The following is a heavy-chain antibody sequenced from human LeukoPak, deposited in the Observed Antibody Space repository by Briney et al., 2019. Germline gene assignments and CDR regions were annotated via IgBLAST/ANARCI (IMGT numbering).Heavy chain of an antibody. CDR2: ISSTSAYI. J-gene: IGHJ4*02. CDR1: GFALRSYT. CDR3: ASERGTLVFDY. Sequence: GGSLRLSCAASGFALRSYTVTWVRQAPGKGLEWVSSISSTSAYIYYAESVKGRFTISRDNAKNSLYLQMNSLRAEDTAVYYCASERGTLVFDYWGQGTLVTVSS. V-gene: IGHV3-21*01. D-gene: IGHD6-13*01.